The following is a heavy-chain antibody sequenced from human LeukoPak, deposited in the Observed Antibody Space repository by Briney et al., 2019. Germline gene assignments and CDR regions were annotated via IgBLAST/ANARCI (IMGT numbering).Heavy chain of an antibody. J-gene: IGHJ4*02. V-gene: IGHV4-59*11. CDR1: GGSISSHY. CDR2: IYYSGST. CDR3: ARGVTKYYYDSSGYRKMFYFDY. Sequence: SETLSLTCTVSGGSISSHYWSWIRQPPGKGLEWIGNIYYSGSTNYNPSLMSRVTISVDTSKNQFSLKLSSVTAADTAVYYCARGVTKYYYDSSGYRKMFYFDYWGQGTLVTVSS. D-gene: IGHD3-22*01.